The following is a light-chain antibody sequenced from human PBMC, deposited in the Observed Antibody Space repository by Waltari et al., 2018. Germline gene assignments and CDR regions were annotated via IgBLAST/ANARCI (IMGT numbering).Light chain of an antibody. CDR3: QQSYSNSRT. Sequence: DIQMTQSPSSLSASVGDRVTTSCLTSQTISTYLNWYQQKPGKAPKLLIYSSSTLETGVPSRFSGSGSWTDFTLTISSLHPEDFATYYCQQSYSNSRTFGQGTKVEIK. V-gene: IGKV1-39*01. J-gene: IGKJ1*01. CDR2: SSS. CDR1: QTISTY.